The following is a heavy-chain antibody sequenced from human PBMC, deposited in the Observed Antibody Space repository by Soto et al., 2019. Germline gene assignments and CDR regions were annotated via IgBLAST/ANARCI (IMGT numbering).Heavy chain of an antibody. Sequence: VQLVESGGGVVQPGRSLRLSCAASGFAFSSYGMHWVRQAPGKGPEWVAVIWYDGSNKYYADSVKGRFTISRDNSKNTLYLQMNSLRAEDTALYYCARSGDFEYYYAMDVWGQGTTVTVSS. J-gene: IGHJ6*02. D-gene: IGHD4-17*01. CDR3: ARSGDFEYYYAMDV. CDR2: IWYDGSNK. CDR1: GFAFSSYG. V-gene: IGHV3-33*01.